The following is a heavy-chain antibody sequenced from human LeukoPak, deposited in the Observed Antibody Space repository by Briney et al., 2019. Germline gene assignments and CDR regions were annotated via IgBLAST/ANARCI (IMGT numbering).Heavy chain of an antibody. J-gene: IGHJ4*02. Sequence: SETLSLTCAVYGGSFSGYYWSWIRQPPGKGLEWIGEINHSGSTNYNPSLKSRVTISVDTSKNQFSLKLSSVTAADTAVYYRARLARWSLYYFDYWGQGTLVTVSS. V-gene: IGHV4-34*01. CDR1: GGSFSGYY. CDR2: INHSGST. D-gene: IGHD4-23*01. CDR3: ARLARWSLYYFDY.